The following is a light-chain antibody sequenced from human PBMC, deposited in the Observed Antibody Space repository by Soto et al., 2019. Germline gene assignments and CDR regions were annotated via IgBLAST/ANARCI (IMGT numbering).Light chain of an antibody. J-gene: IGLJ7*01. Sequence: QSALTQPASVSASPGQSITISCTGTSSDVGGSNFVSWYQQHPGKPPKLIIYDVATRPSGVSNRFSGSKSGSTASLIISRLQTEEEADYYCVSFTSSTTCVFGSGTQLTVL. CDR1: SSDVGGSNF. CDR2: DVA. CDR3: VSFTSSTTCV. V-gene: IGLV2-14*03.